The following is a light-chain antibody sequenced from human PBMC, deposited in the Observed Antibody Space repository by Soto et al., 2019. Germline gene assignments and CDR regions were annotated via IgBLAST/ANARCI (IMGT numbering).Light chain of an antibody. CDR3: QQYNNWPAYT. Sequence: EIVMTQSPATLSVSPGERATLSCRASQSVSSNLAWYQQKPGQAPRLLIYGAFTRATGIPARFSGSGSGTEFTLTISSLQSEDFAVYYCQQYNNWPAYTFGQGTKVDIK. CDR1: QSVSSN. CDR2: GAF. J-gene: IGKJ2*01. V-gene: IGKV3-15*01.